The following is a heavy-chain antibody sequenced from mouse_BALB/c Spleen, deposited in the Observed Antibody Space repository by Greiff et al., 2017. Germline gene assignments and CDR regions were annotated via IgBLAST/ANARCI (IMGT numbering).Heavy chain of an antibody. D-gene: IGHD1-1*01. J-gene: IGHJ4*01. Sequence: LQESGPELVKPGASVKMSCKASGYTFTSYVMHWVKQKPGQGLEWIGYINPYNDGTKYNEKFKGKATLTSDKSSSTAYMELSSLTSEDSAVYYCARHGSSWAMDYWGQGTSVTVSS. V-gene: IGHV1-14*01. CDR1: GYTFTSYV. CDR3: ARHGSSWAMDY. CDR2: INPYNDGT.